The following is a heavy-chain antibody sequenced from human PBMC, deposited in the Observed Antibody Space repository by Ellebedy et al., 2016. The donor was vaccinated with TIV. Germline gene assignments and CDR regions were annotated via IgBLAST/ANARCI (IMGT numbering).Heavy chain of an antibody. CDR1: GGSISSYY. CDR3: AREMQVAGRRGDDDAFDI. CDR2: IYYSGST. D-gene: IGHD6-19*01. V-gene: IGHV4-59*01. J-gene: IGHJ3*02. Sequence: SETLSLXXTVSGGSISSYYWSWIRQPPGKGLEWIGYIYYSGSTNYNPSLKSRVTISVDTSKNQFSLKLSSVTAADTAVYYCAREMQVAGRRGDDDAFDIWGQGTMVTVSS.